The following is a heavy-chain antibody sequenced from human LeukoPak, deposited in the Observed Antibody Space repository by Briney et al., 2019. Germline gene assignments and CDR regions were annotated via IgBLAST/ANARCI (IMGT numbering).Heavy chain of an antibody. D-gene: IGHD1-14*01. CDR3: ARHGTAPYYYHYYMDV. V-gene: IGHV4-39*01. CDR2: IYYSGST. J-gene: IGHJ6*03. Sequence: PSETLSLTCTASGGSISGSSYYWGWIRQPPGKGLEWIGSIYYSGSTYYNPSLKSRVTISADTSKNQFSLKLSSVTAADTAVYYCARHGTAPYYYHYYMDVWGKGTTVTVSS. CDR1: GGSISGSSYY.